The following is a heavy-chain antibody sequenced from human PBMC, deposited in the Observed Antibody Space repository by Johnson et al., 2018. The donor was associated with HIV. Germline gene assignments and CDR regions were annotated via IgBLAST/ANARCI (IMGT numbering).Heavy chain of an antibody. V-gene: IGHV3-30*02. CDR3: ARRGNWNYLKSAFDI. CDR2: IRYDGSNK. CDR1: GFTFSSYG. J-gene: IGHJ3*02. D-gene: IGHD1-7*01. Sequence: QVQLVESGGGVVQPGGSLRLSCAASGFTFSSYGMHWVRQAPGKGLAWVAFIRYDGSNKYYADFGKGRFTISSDNSKNTLYQQMNSLRAEDTAVYHLARRGNWNYLKSAFDIWGQGTMVTVSS.